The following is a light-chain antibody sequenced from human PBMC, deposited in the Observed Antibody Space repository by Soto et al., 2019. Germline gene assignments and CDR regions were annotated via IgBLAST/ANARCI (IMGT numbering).Light chain of an antibody. CDR1: QSVDNH. V-gene: IGKV3-15*01. CDR2: DAS. CDR3: QHYYNWRPR. Sequence: EIVLTHSPGTLSLSPGERATLSCSASQSVDNHYIAWFQQNPGQAPRLLIYDASTRATGIPARFSGSGSGTEFTLTISRLLSEDFAVYYCQHYYNWRPRFGQGTKVDI. J-gene: IGKJ1*01.